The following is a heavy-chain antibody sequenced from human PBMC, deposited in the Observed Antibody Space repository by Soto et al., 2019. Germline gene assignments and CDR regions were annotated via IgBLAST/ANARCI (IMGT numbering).Heavy chain of an antibody. D-gene: IGHD2-21*02. J-gene: IGHJ6*02. CDR2: MYNTGST. CDR1: DGYISRYY. V-gene: IGHV4-59*01. CDR3: ARDLWGYCGTDCYPLDV. Sequence: PSETLSLTCTFSDGYISRYYWSWIRQPPGKGLKWIGYMYNTGSTVYNPPFKSRVTISVDTSKNQFSLKLNSVTAADTAVYYCARDLWGYCGTDCYPLDVWGQGTTVTVS.